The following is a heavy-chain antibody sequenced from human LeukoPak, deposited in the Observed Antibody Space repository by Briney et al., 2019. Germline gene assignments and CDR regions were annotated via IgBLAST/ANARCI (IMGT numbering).Heavy chain of an antibody. Sequence: VASVKVSCKGSGYTFTSYGISWVRQAPGQGLEWMGWISAYNGNTNYAQKLQGRVTMTTDTSTSTAYMELRSLRSDDTAVYYCARVDGYANYYGMDVCGQGTTVTVSS. CDR1: GYTFTSYG. V-gene: IGHV1-18*01. D-gene: IGHD5-18*01. J-gene: IGHJ6*02. CDR2: ISAYNGNT. CDR3: ARVDGYANYYGMDV.